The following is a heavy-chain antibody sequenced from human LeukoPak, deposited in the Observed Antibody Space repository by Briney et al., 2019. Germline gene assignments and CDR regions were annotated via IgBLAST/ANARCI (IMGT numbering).Heavy chain of an antibody. CDR3: AKGHYSGSYFYLDY. CDR1: GFTFSSYA. Sequence: GGSLRLSCAASGFTFSSYAMSWVRQAPGKGLEWVSAISGGGGSTYYADSVKGRFTISRDNSKNTLYLQMNSLRAEDTAVYYCAKGHYSGSYFYLDYWGQGTLVTVSS. J-gene: IGHJ4*02. CDR2: ISGGGGST. V-gene: IGHV3-23*01. D-gene: IGHD1-26*01.